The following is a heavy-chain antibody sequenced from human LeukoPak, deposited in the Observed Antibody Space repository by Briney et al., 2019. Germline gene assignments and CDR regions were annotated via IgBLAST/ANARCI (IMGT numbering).Heavy chain of an antibody. CDR3: ARRGAAHDAWFDP. D-gene: IGHD4/OR15-4a*01. CDR1: TYSVSSGNW. CDR2: IYYSGTT. Sequence: SDTLSLTCAVSTYSVSSGNWWGWIRQPPGRRLEWIGYIYYSGTTYYNPSLKSRVTMSIDTSKNQFSLKLTSVTALDTAVYYCARRGAAHDAWFDPWGQGTLVTVSS. V-gene: IGHV4-28*01. J-gene: IGHJ5*02.